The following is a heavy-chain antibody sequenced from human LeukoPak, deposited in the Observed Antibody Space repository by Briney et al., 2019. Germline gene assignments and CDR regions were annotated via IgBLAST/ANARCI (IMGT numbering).Heavy chain of an antibody. Sequence: SETLSLTCTVSGGSISSSSYYWGWIRQPPGKGLEWIGSIYYSGSTYYNPSLKSRVTISVDTSKNQFSLKLSSVTAADTAVYYCARTVPENYGDYEGNFDYWGQGTLVTVSS. CDR3: ARTVPENYGDYEGNFDY. D-gene: IGHD4-17*01. J-gene: IGHJ4*02. CDR2: IYYSGST. CDR1: GGSISSSSYY. V-gene: IGHV4-39*07.